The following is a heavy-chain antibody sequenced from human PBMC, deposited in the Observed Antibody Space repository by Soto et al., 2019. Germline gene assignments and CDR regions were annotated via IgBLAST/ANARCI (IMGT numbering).Heavy chain of an antibody. CDR3: ASSIN. CDR2: IWYDGSNK. J-gene: IGHJ4*02. Sequence: GESLKISCAASGFPFSSYGMHWVRQAPGKGLEWVGVIWYDGSNKDYADSVKGRFTISRDNSKNTLYLQMNSLRADDTAVYYCASSINWGQGTLVTVSS. V-gene: IGHV3-33*01. CDR1: GFPFSSYG.